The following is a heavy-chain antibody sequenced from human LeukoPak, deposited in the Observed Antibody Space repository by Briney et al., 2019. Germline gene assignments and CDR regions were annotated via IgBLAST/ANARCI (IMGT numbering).Heavy chain of an antibody. CDR1: GGSISSYY. CDR2: INHSGST. V-gene: IGHV4-34*01. Sequence: SETLSLTCTVSGGSISSYYWSWIRQPPGKGLEWIGEINHSGSTNYNPSLKSRVTISVDTSKNQFSLKLSSVTAADTAVYYCARVKGRYFDWLLHPYFDYWGQGTLVTVSS. CDR3: ARVKGRYFDWLLHPYFDY. J-gene: IGHJ4*02. D-gene: IGHD3-9*01.